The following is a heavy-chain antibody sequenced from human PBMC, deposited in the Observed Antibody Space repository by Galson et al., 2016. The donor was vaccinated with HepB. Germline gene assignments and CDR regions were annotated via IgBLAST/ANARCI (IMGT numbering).Heavy chain of an antibody. CDR2: ISWTSHTT. Sequence: SLRLSCAASGFTFGSHNMNWIRQAPGRGLEWISYISWTSHTTYYADSVKGRFTISRDNAKNSLYLHMSSLRAEDTAVYYCARDSTWNIVATVLFDPWGQGTLVTVSS. CDR3: ARDSTWNIVATVLFDP. CDR1: GFTFGSHN. V-gene: IGHV3-48*01. D-gene: IGHD5-12*01. J-gene: IGHJ5*02.